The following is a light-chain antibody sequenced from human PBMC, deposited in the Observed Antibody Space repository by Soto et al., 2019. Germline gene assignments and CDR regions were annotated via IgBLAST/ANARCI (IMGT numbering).Light chain of an antibody. Sequence: DIPMTQSPSSVSASVGDRVTITCRASQDINSWLTWYRQKPGKAPKVLIYIASRLQSGVPSRFGGRGSGTDFSLTISNLQPEDFATYFCQQSKTFPLTFGGGTKVEIK. CDR2: IAS. V-gene: IGKV1-12*01. CDR1: QDINSW. J-gene: IGKJ4*01. CDR3: QQSKTFPLT.